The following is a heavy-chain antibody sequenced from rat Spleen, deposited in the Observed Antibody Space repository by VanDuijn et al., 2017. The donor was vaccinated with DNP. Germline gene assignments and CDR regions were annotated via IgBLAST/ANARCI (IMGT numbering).Heavy chain of an antibody. J-gene: IGHJ3*01. V-gene: IGHV5-31*01. CDR1: GFTFNYYW. D-gene: IGHD3-1*01. Sequence: EVQLVESGGDLVQPGRSLKLSCVASGFTFNYYWMTWVRQAPGRGLEWIASINTSGGTTYYRDSVKGRFTVSRDNAKSSLYLQMDSLRSEDTATYYCASHWFAYWGQGTLVTVSS. CDR3: ASHWFAY. CDR2: INTSGGTT.